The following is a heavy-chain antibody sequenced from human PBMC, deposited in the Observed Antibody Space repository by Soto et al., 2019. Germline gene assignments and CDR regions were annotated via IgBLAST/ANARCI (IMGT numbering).Heavy chain of an antibody. Sequence: ASVKVSCKTSGYTFTNYGITWVRQAPGQGLEWMGWISAYNGNTGYTQKLQGRVTITTDTSTSTAYMELRSLRSEDTAVYYCARSIVVVTALDYWGQGTLVTVSS. J-gene: IGHJ4*02. CDR2: ISAYNGNT. CDR3: ARSIVVVTALDY. CDR1: GYTFTNYG. D-gene: IGHD2-21*02. V-gene: IGHV1-18*01.